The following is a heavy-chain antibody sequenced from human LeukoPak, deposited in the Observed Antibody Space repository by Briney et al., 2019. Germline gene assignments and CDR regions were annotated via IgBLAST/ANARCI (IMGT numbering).Heavy chain of an antibody. J-gene: IGHJ5*02. CDR2: TYYRSKWYN. CDR1: GDSVSSNSAA. Sequence: SQTLSLTCAISGDSVSSNSAAWNWIRQSPSRGLEWLGRTYYRSKWYNDYAVSVKSRITINPDTSKNQFSLQLNSVTPEDTAVYYCARSLRSIAVAGTGSNWFDPWGQGTLVTVSS. V-gene: IGHV6-1*01. D-gene: IGHD6-19*01. CDR3: ARSLRSIAVAGTGSNWFDP.